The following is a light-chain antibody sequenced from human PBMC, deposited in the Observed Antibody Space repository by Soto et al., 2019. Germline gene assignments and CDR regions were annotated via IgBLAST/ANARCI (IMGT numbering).Light chain of an antibody. CDR3: ASWDDSLNGPV. CDR2: ANT. Sequence: QSVLTQPPSVSGAPGQRVTISCTGSSSNIGAGYDVHWYQQLPGTAPKLLIFANTFRPSGVPDRVSGSKSGTSGSLAITGLQAEDEADYYCASWDDSLNGPVFGTGTKVTVL. J-gene: IGLJ1*01. V-gene: IGLV1-40*01. CDR1: SSNIGAGYD.